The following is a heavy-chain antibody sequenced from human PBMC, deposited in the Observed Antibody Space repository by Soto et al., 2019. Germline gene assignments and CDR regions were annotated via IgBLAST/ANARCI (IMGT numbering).Heavy chain of an antibody. J-gene: IGHJ4*02. V-gene: IGHV4-59*08. Sequence: LTWIRQPPGKGLEWMGYIYYSGTTTNYNPSLKSRVTLSVDTSKNQFSLKLSSVTAADTAVYYCARLGGSYAVPHFDYWGQGTLVTVSS. CDR2: IYYSGTT. CDR3: ARLGGSYAVPHFDY. D-gene: IGHD1-26*01.